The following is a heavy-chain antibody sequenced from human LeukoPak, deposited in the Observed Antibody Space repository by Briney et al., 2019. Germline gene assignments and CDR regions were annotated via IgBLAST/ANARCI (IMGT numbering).Heavy chain of an antibody. CDR1: GYTFTIYG. D-gene: IGHD4-17*01. CDR2: ISDYNGNT. CDR3: ARALSTVTTDYFDY. Sequence: ASVKLSCKASGYTFTIYGISWVRQAPGQGLEWMGWISDYNGNTNYAQKLQGRVTMTTDTSTNTAYMELRSLRSDDTAVYYCARALSTVTTDYFDYWGQGTLVTVSS. V-gene: IGHV1-18*01. J-gene: IGHJ4*02.